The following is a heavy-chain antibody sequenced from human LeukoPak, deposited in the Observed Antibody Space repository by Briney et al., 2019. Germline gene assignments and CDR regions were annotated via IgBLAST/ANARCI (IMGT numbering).Heavy chain of an antibody. V-gene: IGHV3-30*18. CDR1: GFTFSSYG. Sequence: GGSLRLSCAASGFTFSSYGMHWVRQAPGKGLEWVAVISHDGSNKYYADSVKGRFTISRDNSKNTLYLQMNSLRAEDTAVYYCAKIGRRYGSGNPGEIDYWGQGTLVTVSS. CDR3: AKIGRRYGSGNPGEIDY. J-gene: IGHJ4*02. CDR2: ISHDGSNK. D-gene: IGHD3-10*01.